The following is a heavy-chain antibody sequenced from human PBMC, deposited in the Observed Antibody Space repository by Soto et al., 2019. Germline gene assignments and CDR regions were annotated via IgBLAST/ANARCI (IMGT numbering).Heavy chain of an antibody. CDR1: GGCFSGYY. J-gene: IGHJ6*02. D-gene: IGHD3-22*01. CDR3: ARGPSYYDSSGYYTHYYYYYGMDV. CDR2: INHSGST. Sequence: PSETLSLTCAVYGGCFSGYYWSWIRQPPGKGLEWIGEINHSGSTNYNPSLKSRVTISVDTSKNQFSLKLSSVTAADTAVYYCARGPSYYDSSGYYTHYYYYYGMDVWGQGTTVTVSS. V-gene: IGHV4-34*01.